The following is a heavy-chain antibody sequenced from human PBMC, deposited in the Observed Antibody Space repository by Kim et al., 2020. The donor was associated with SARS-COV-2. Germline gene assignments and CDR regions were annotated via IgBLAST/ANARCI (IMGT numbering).Heavy chain of an antibody. CDR2: ISSSSNYI. J-gene: IGHJ6*03. CDR1: GFTFSTYS. Sequence: GGSLRLSCAASGFTFSTYSMNWVRQAPGKGLEWVSSISSSSNYIYYADSVKGRFTTSRDNAKNLLSLQMNTLRAEDTAVYHCARGATMFGVLEDDYYYY. V-gene: IGHV3-21*01. D-gene: IGHD3-3*01. CDR3: ARGATMFGVLEDDYYYY.